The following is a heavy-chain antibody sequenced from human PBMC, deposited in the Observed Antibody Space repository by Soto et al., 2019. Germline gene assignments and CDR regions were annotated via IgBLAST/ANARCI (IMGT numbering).Heavy chain of an antibody. CDR1: GYTFTSYD. J-gene: IGHJ5*02. V-gene: IGHV1-8*01. CDR3: ARSPWGLRGFDP. CDR2: MNPNSGNT. Sequence: ASVKVSCKASGYTFTSYDINWVRQATGQGLEWMGWMNPNSGNTGYAQKFQGRVTMTRNTSISTAYMELSSLRSEDTAVYYCARSPWGLRGFDPWGQGTLVTVSS. D-gene: IGHD3-16*01.